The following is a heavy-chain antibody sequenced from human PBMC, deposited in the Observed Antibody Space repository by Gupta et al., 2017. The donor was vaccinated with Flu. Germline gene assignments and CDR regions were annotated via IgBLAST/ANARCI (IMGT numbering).Heavy chain of an antibody. D-gene: IGHD3-10*01. CDR2: INHSGST. V-gene: IGHV4-34*01. CDR3: ARDAGRTSGRSFDY. Sequence: SGYYWSWIRQPPGKGLEWIGEINHSGSTNYNASLKSRVTISVDTSKNHFSVKLSSVTAADTAVYYCARDAGRTSGRSFDYWGQGTLVTVSS. CDR1: SGYY. J-gene: IGHJ4*02.